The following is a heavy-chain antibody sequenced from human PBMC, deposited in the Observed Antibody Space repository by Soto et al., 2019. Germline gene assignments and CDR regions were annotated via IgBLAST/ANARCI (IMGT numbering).Heavy chain of an antibody. V-gene: IGHV4-30-2*01. J-gene: IGHJ4*02. Sequence: SETLSLTCDVSGDTISTGGYTWAWIRQPPGKALEWIGHTYHSGSANYNPSLKSRVTISVDTSKNQFSLKLSSVTAADTAVYYCARVERGITIFGVVIPPFDYWGQGTLVTVS. CDR2: TYHSGSA. CDR1: GDTISTGGYT. D-gene: IGHD3-3*01. CDR3: ARVERGITIFGVVIPPFDY.